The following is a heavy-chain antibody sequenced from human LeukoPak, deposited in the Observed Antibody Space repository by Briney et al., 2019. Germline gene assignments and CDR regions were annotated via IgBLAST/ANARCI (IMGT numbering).Heavy chain of an antibody. J-gene: IGHJ1*01. Sequence: GGSLRLSCAASGFTFDDYAMHWVRQAPGKGLEWVSGISWNSGSIGYADSVKGRFTISRDNAKNSLYLQMNSLRAEDTALYYCAKDPEAWELLGYFQHWGQGTLVTVSS. V-gene: IGHV3-9*01. D-gene: IGHD1-26*01. CDR1: GFTFDDYA. CDR3: AKDPEAWELLGYFQH. CDR2: ISWNSGSI.